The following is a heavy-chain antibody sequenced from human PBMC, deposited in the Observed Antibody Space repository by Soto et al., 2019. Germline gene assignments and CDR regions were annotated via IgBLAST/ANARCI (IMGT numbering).Heavy chain of an antibody. CDR3: ARVDPKRLWFGYFDY. V-gene: IGHV4-4*02. J-gene: IGHJ4*02. CDR2: IYHSGST. Sequence: QVQLQESGPGLVKPSGTLSLTCAVSGGSISSSNWWSWVRQPPGKGREWIGEIYHSGSTNYNPSLQSRVTISVDKSKNQFSLKLSSVTAADTAVYYCARVDPKRLWFGYFDYWGQGTLVTVSS. CDR1: GGSISSSNW. D-gene: IGHD3-10*01.